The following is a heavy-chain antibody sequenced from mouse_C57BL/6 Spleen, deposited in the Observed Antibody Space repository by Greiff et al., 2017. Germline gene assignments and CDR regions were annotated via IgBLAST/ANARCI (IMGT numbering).Heavy chain of an antibody. V-gene: IGHV5-2*01. D-gene: IGHD4-1*01. Sequence: EVKLMESGGGLVQPGESLKLSCESNEYEFPSHDMSWVSKTPEKRLELVAALNSDGGSTYYPDHMERRFIISRDNSKKTLYLQMSSLRSEDTALYYCARHGDWDGNWYFDVWGTGTTVTVSS. J-gene: IGHJ1*03. CDR1: EYEFPSHD. CDR3: ARHGDWDGNWYFDV. CDR2: LNSDGGST.